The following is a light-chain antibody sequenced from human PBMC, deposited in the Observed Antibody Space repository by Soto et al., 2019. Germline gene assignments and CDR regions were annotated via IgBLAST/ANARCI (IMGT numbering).Light chain of an antibody. CDR3: QQSYSTPRT. J-gene: IGKJ1*01. Sequence: DIQMTQSPSSRSAFAGESVTITCRASQSISSYLNWYQQKPGKAPKLLIYAASSLQSGVPSRFSGSGSGTDFTLTISSLQPEDFATYYCQQSYSTPRTFGQGTKVDIK. CDR1: QSISSY. CDR2: AAS. V-gene: IGKV1-39*01.